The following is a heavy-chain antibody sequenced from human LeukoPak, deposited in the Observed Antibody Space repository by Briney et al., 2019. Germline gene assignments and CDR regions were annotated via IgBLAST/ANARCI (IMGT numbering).Heavy chain of an antibody. CDR2: INPNSGGT. CDR1: GYTFTGYY. D-gene: IGHD4-17*01. V-gene: IGHV1-2*02. J-gene: IGHJ4*02. Sequence: ASVKVSCKASGYTFTGYYMHWVRQAPGQGLEWMGWINPNSGGTNYAQRFQGRVTMTRDTSISTAYMELSSLRSDDTAVYYCARDRYGDFYFDYWGQGTLVTVSS. CDR3: ARDRYGDFYFDY.